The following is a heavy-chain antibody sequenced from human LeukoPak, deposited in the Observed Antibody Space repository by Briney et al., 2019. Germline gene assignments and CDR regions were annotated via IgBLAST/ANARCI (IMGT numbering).Heavy chain of an antibody. V-gene: IGHV4-38-2*02. CDR1: GYSISSGYY. Sequence: SETLSLTCTVSGYSISSGYYWGWIRQPPGKGLEWIGSIYHSGSTYYNPSLKSRVTISVDTSKNQFSLKLSSVTAADTAVYYCARLGLTARPYYYYYMDVWGKGTTVTVSS. CDR2: IYHSGST. D-gene: IGHD6-6*01. J-gene: IGHJ6*03. CDR3: ARLGLTARPYYYYYMDV.